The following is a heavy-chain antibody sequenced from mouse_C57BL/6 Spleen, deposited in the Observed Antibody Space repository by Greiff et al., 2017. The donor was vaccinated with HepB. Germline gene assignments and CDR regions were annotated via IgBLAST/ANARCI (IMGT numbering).Heavy chain of an antibody. J-gene: IGHJ4*01. D-gene: IGHD2-2*01. Sequence: VQLQQSGAELVKPGASVKLSCKASGYTFTSYWMHWVKQRPGQGLEWIGMIHPNSGSTNYNEKFKSKATLTVDKSSSTAYMQLSSLTSEDSAVYYCARKEGLEEAMDYWGQGTSVTVSS. CDR3: ARKEGLEEAMDY. CDR1: GYTFTSYW. V-gene: IGHV1-64*01. CDR2: IHPNSGST.